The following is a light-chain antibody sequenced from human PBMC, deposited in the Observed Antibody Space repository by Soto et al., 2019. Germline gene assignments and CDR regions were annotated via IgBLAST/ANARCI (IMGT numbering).Light chain of an antibody. V-gene: IGLV2-8*01. CDR2: EVS. J-gene: IGLJ1*01. CDR3: SSYAGSNNFV. CDR1: SSDVGGYNY. Sequence: QSVLTQPPSASGSPGQSVTISCSGTSSDVGGYNYVSWHQQHPGKAPKLMIYEVSKRPSGVPDRFSGSKSGNTASQIVSGLQAEDEADYYCSSYAGSNNFVFGPGTKVTVL.